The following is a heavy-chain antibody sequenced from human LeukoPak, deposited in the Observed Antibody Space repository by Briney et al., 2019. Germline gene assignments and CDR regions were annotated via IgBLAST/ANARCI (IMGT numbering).Heavy chain of an antibody. D-gene: IGHD6-6*01. CDR3: AKHFSTAPRQAFDV. CDR1: GFTFSSYP. CDR2: ITDSGSTT. V-gene: IGHV3-23*01. Sequence: PGGSLRLSCAASGFTFSSYPMSWVRQAPGKGLEWVSAITDSGSTTYYADSVKGRFTISRDNSKTTLYLQMNSLKAEDTAVYYCAKHFSTAPRQAFDVWGQGTTVAVSS. J-gene: IGHJ3*01.